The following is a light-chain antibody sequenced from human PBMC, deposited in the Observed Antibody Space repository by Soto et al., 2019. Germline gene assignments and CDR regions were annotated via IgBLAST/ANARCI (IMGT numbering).Light chain of an antibody. J-gene: IGLJ1*01. CDR3: QTWGTGIHYV. Sequence: QLVLTQSPSASASLGASVKLTCTLSSGHSSYAIAWHQQQPEKGPRYLMKLNSDGSHSKGDGIPDRVSGSSSGAERYRTISSLESEDEADYYCQTWGTGIHYVFGTGTKLTV. V-gene: IGLV4-69*01. CDR2: LNSDGSH. CDR1: SGHSSYA.